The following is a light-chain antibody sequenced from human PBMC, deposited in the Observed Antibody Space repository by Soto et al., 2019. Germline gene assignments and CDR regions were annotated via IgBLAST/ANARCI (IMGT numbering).Light chain of an antibody. Sequence: QPVLTQPPSVSGAPGQRVTISCTGSSSNIGAGYDVHWYQQLPGTAPKLLIYHNYNRPSGVPDRFSGSRSATSASLAITGLQAEDEADYYCQSFDSSLRAYVFGSGTKLTVL. V-gene: IGLV1-40*01. CDR3: QSFDSSLRAYV. J-gene: IGLJ1*01. CDR2: HNY. CDR1: SSNIGAGYD.